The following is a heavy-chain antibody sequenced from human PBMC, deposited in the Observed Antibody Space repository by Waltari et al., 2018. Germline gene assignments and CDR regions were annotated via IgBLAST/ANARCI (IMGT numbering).Heavy chain of an antibody. D-gene: IGHD3-10*01. V-gene: IGHV4-39*07. CDR1: GGSITSSTYY. CDR3: ARESGRDYYLDS. J-gene: IGHJ4*02. CDR2: IHYSGST. Sequence: QLHLQESGPGLVKPSETLSLTCTVSGGSITSSTYYWGWIRQSPGMGLEWIGIIHYSGSTHYSPSLKSRVTISVDTSRNQFSLKLSSVTAADTAIYYCARESGRDYYLDSWGQGTLVTVSS.